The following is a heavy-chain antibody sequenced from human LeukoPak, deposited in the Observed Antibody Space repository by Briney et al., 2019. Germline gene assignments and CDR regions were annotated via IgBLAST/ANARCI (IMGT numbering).Heavy chain of an antibody. CDR1: GFTFSSYG. CDR3: ARWFSGWPGFDY. V-gene: IGHV3-30*03. Sequence: GGSLRLSCAASGFTFSSYGMPWVRQAPGKGLEWVAVISYDGSNKYYADSVKGRFTISRDNSKNTLYLQMNSLRAEDTAVYYCARWFSGWPGFDYWGQGTLVTVSS. J-gene: IGHJ4*02. CDR2: ISYDGSNK. D-gene: IGHD6-19*01.